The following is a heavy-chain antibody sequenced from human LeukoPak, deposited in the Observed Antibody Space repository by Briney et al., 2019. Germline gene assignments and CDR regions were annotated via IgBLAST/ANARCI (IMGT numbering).Heavy chain of an antibody. CDR3: ASIVVVTAPQVPAFDI. CDR2: IFYSGST. J-gene: IGHJ3*02. D-gene: IGHD2-21*02. CDR1: GGSISSSSY. Sequence: PSETLSLTCTVSGGSISSSSYWGWIRQPPGKGLEWIGSIFYSGSTYYNPSLKSRVTISVDTSKNQFSLKLSSVTAADTAVYYCASIVVVTAPQVPAFDIWGQGTMVTVSS. V-gene: IGHV4-39*07.